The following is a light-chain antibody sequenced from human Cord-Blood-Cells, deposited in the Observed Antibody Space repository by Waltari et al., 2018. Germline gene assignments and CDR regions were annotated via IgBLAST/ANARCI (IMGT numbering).Light chain of an antibody. CDR3: QQDYILQYT. J-gene: IGKJ2*01. CDR2: GAS. CDR1: QSVSSSY. Sequence: EIVMTQSPATLSLSEGERATISCRASQSVSSSYLSWYQQKPGQAPRLLIYGASTRATGIPARFSGSGSATDFTLTISSLQPEDFAFYYCQQDYILQYTFGQGTNLEIK. V-gene: IGKV3D-7*01.